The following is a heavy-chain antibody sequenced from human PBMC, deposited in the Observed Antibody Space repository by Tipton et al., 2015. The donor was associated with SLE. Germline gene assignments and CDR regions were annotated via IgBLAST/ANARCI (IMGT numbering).Heavy chain of an antibody. D-gene: IGHD4-17*01. J-gene: IGHJ3*01. CDR1: GGSFSGYY. Sequence: TLSLTCAVYGGSFSGYYWSWIRQPPGKGLEWIGEINHSGSTNYNPSLKSRVTISVDTSKNQFSLNLSPVTAADTAVYYCARTVTPLGAFDVWVHGTMVTVSS. V-gene: IGHV4-34*01. CDR3: ARTVTPLGAFDV. CDR2: INHSGST.